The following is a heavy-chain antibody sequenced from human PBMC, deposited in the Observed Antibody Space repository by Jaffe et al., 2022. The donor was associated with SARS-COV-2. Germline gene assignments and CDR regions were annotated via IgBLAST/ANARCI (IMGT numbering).Heavy chain of an antibody. J-gene: IGHJ4*02. V-gene: IGHV3-33*01. CDR2: IWYDGSNK. CDR3: ARVRIAALYDY. D-gene: IGHD6-6*01. Sequence: QVQLVESGGGVVQPGRSLRLSCAASGFTFSSYGMHWVRQAPGKGLEWVAVIWYDGSNKYYADSVKGRFTISRDNSKNTLYLQMNSLRAEDTAVYYCARVRIAALYDYWGQGTLVTVSS. CDR1: GFTFSSYG.